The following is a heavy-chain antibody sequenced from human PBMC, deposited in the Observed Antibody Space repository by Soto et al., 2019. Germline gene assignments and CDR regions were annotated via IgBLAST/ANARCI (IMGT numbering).Heavy chain of an antibody. V-gene: IGHV1-46*01. CDR2: INPSGGST. J-gene: IGHJ2*01. CDR1: GYRFTTYQ. CDR3: ASTKYDSSAYYYWYLGL. Sequence: QVQLVQSGAEVKRPGASVKVSCKASGYRFTTYQMHWVRQAPGQGLEWMGTINPSGGSTSYAQRFQGRVTMTRDTSTSTVYVEVSSLRSEDTAVYYCASTKYDSSAYYYWYLGLWGRGTLVTVSS. D-gene: IGHD3-22*01.